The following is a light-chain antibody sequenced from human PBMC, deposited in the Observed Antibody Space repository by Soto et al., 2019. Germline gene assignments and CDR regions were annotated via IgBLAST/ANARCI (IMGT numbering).Light chain of an antibody. J-gene: IGKJ1*01. Sequence: EIVLTQSPGTLYLSPGERATLSCRASQSVRSSFFAWYQQKPGQAPRLLIYGASSRATGIPDTFTGSGSGTDFTLTISKLEAEDFAVYYCQQYGDSPWTFGQGTRVEIK. CDR3: QQYGDSPWT. CDR1: QSVRSSF. CDR2: GAS. V-gene: IGKV3-20*01.